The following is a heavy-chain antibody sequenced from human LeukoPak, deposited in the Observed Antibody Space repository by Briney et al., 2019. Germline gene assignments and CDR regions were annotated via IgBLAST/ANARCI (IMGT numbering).Heavy chain of an antibody. D-gene: IGHD6-13*01. Sequence: GGSLRLSCAASGFTFSSYSMSWVRQAPGKGLEWVSAISGSGGSTYYADSVKGRFTISRDNSKNTLYLQMNSLRAEDTAVYYCTRQVEQQLAVGYRKNWFDPWGQGTLVTVSS. CDR2: ISGSGGST. J-gene: IGHJ5*02. CDR1: GFTFSSYS. CDR3: TRQVEQQLAVGYRKNWFDP. V-gene: IGHV3-23*01.